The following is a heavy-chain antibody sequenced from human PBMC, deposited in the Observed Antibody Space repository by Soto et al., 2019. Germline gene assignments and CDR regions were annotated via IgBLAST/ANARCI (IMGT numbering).Heavy chain of an antibody. CDR3: ARETSVGTSPFPNSGWYGYFDS. J-gene: IGHJ4*02. CDR2: IFHTGTP. D-gene: IGHD6-19*01. CDR1: GGSISPYY. V-gene: IGHV4-59*01. Sequence: KPSETLSLTCTVSGGSISPYYWSWIRQPPGGGLEWIGYIFHTGTPRYSPSLESRVTLSVDSSKNQVYLKLTSVTAADTAVYFCARETSVGTSPFPNSGWYGYFDSWGPGALVT.